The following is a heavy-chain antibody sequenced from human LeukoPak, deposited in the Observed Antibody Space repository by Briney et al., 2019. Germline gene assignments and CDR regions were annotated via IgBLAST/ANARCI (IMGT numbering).Heavy chain of an antibody. Sequence: GGSLRLSCAASGFTVSSNYMTWAGNTPGGALEWVAGIIGSSVSTHCAVSVKRLLNIYKHNSKNTLLLQLNSLRAEDTAVYYCGKVIDCGALDACDIWGQGTMVTVSS. V-gene: IGHV3-53*01. CDR2: IGSSVST. D-gene: IGHD4-17*01. J-gene: IGHJ3*02. CDR3: GKVIDCGALDACDI. CDR1: GFTVSSNY.